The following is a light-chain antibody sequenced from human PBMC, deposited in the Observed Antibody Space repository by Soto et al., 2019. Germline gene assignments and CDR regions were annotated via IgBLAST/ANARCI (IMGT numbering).Light chain of an antibody. V-gene: IGLV2-14*01. CDR3: SSYTTTNALV. CDR1: SSDVGGYDY. Sequence: QSALTQPASVSGSPGQSITISCTGTSSDVGGYDYVSWYQQEPGTAPKLMIYEVSNRASGVSNRFSGSKSGNTASLTISGLQAEDEADYDCSSYTTTNALVFGGGTKLTVL. CDR2: EVS. J-gene: IGLJ3*02.